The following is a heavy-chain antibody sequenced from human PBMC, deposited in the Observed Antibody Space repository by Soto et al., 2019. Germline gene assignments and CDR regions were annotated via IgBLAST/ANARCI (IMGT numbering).Heavy chain of an antibody. CDR3: ARDNYGMAV. J-gene: IGHJ6*02. Sequence: GGALRLSCAASGFTFSSYAMHWVRQAPGKGLEWVAVISYDGSNKYYADSVKGRFTISRDNSKNTLYLQMNSLRAEDTAVYYCARDNYGMAVWGQGTTVTVS. V-gene: IGHV3-30-3*01. CDR2: ISYDGSNK. CDR1: GFTFSSYA.